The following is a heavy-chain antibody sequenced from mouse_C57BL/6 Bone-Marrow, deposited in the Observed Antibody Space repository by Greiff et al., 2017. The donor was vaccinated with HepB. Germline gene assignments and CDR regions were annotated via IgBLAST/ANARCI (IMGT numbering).Heavy chain of an antibody. D-gene: IGHD6-1*01. Sequence: DVHLVESGGGLVQPGGSLSLSCAASGFTFTDYYMSWVRQPPGQALEWLGFIRHNANGYTTEYSASVKDRFTISRDNSQSNLYLQMNSLRADDSATEYCASLNIDKECVFDAMDYWGQGTAVTVSS. CDR3: ASLNIDKECVFDAMDY. J-gene: IGHJ4*01. V-gene: IGHV7-3*01. CDR2: IRHNANGYTT. CDR1: GFTFTDYY.